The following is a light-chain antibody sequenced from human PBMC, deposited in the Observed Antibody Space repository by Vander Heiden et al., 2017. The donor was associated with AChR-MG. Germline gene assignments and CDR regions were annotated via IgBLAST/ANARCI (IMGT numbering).Light chain of an antibody. V-gene: IGLV7-43*01. CDR1: TGAVTGRFF. J-gene: IGLJ3*02. Sequence: QTVVTQEPSLTVSPGGTVTLTCSSNTGAVTGRFFPSWFQQTPGQAPTTLIYDTTNKPSWTPARFSGSLLGGKAALTVSGVQPEDEAEYYCLLYDGGAWVFGGGTKLTVL. CDR3: LLYDGGAWV. CDR2: DTT.